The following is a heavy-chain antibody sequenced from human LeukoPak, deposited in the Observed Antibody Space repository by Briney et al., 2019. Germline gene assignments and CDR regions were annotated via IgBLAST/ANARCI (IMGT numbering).Heavy chain of an antibody. J-gene: IGHJ3*02. V-gene: IGHV3-7*01. CDR2: IKQDGSEK. CDR3: ASSPDYDILTGDAFDI. CDR1: GFTFSSYW. D-gene: IGHD3-9*01. Sequence: GGSLRLSCAASGFTFSSYWMSWVRQAPGKGLEWVANIKQDGSEKYYVDSVKGRVTISRDNAKNSLYLQMNSLRAEDTAVYYCASSPDYDILTGDAFDIWGQGTMVTVSS.